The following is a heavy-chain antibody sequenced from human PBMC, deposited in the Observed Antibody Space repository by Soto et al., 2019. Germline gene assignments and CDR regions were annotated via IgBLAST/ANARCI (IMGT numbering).Heavy chain of an antibody. V-gene: IGHV1-2*04. CDR2: INPNSGGT. Sequence: GPSVKVSCKASGYTFTGYYMHWVRQAPGQGLEWMGWINPNSGGTNYAQKFQGWVTMTRDTSISTAYMELSRLRSDDTAVYYCARGSKVTEYYYYGMDVWGQGTTVTVSS. CDR1: GYTFTGYY. D-gene: IGHD2-21*02. J-gene: IGHJ6*02. CDR3: ARGSKVTEYYYYGMDV.